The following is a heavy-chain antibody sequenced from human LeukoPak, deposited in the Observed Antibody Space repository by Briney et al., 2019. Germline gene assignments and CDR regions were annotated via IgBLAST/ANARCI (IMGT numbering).Heavy chain of an antibody. J-gene: IGHJ4*02. Sequence: PSETLSLTCTVSGGSISSGGYYWSWIRQHPGKGLEWIGYIYYSGSTYYNPSLKSRVTISVDTSKNQFSLKLSSVTAADTAMYYCARVKWSQRSFDYWGQGTLVTVSS. V-gene: IGHV4-31*03. D-gene: IGHD2-15*01. CDR1: GGSISSGGYY. CDR2: IYYSGST. CDR3: ARVKWSQRSFDY.